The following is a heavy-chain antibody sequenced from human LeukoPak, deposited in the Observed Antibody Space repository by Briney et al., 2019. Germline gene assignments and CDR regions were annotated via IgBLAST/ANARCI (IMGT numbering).Heavy chain of an antibody. Sequence: GGSLRLSCAASRFTFSSYAMSWVRQAPGKGLEWVSVISGSAGSTYYADSVKGRFTISRDNSKNTLYLQMNSLRAEDTAVYYCAKDLYARPRYIAARPLAGYWGQGTLVTVSS. CDR2: ISGSAGST. J-gene: IGHJ4*02. D-gene: IGHD6-6*01. CDR3: AKDLYARPRYIAARPLAGY. CDR1: RFTFSSYA. V-gene: IGHV3-23*01.